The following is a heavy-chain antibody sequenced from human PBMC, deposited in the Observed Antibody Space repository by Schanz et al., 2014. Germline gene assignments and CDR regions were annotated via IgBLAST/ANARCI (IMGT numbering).Heavy chain of an antibody. CDR3: AKDPSHGDYDYYFDY. CDR2: LSGSGGST. J-gene: IGHJ4*02. Sequence: DVQLLESGGGLVQPGGSLRLSCAASGFTFNSYAMTWVRQAPGKGLEWVSALSGSGGSTYYADSVKGRFTISRDNSKNILYLQMNSLRAEDTAVYYCAKDPSHGDYDYYFDYWGQGTLVTVSS. V-gene: IGHV3-23*01. D-gene: IGHD3-22*01. CDR1: GFTFNSYA.